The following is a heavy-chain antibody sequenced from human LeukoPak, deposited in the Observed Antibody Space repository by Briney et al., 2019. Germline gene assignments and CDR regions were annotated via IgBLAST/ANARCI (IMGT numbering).Heavy chain of an antibody. Sequence: SETLSLTCTVSGYSISSGYYWGWIRQPPGKGLEWIGSIYHSGSTYYNPSLKSRVTISVDTSKNQFSLKLSSVTAADTAVYYCARSGVVVTATRDHWGQGTLVTVSS. D-gene: IGHD2-21*02. CDR1: GYSISSGYY. CDR3: ARSGVVVTATRDH. CDR2: IYHSGST. J-gene: IGHJ4*02. V-gene: IGHV4-38-2*02.